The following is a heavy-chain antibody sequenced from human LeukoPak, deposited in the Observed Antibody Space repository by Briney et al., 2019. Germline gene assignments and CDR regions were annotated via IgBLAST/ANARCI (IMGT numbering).Heavy chain of an antibody. Sequence: PSETLSLTCTVSGGYINSYYWSWIRQPPGKGLEWIGFIFYTGTTNYNPSLSSRVTISVDKSKNQFSLKLSSVTAADTAVYYCARRSSITIFGVVIIAYDNWFDPWGQGTLVTVSS. V-gene: IGHV4-59*12. D-gene: IGHD3-3*01. CDR1: GGYINSYY. CDR3: ARRSSITIFGVVIIAYDNWFDP. CDR2: IFYTGTT. J-gene: IGHJ5*02.